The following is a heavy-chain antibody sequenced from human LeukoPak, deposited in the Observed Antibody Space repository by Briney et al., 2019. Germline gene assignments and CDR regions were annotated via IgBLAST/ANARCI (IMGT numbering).Heavy chain of an antibody. V-gene: IGHV3-21*01. CDR2: ISSSSSYI. CDR1: GFTFSSYS. D-gene: IGHD6-13*01. Sequence: GRSLRPSCVVSGFTFSSYSMNWVRQAPGKGMGWVSSISSSSSYIYYADSVKGRFTISRDNAKNSLYLQMNSLRAEDTAVYYCARFVTAVGLLDYWGQGTLVTVSS. CDR3: ARFVTAVGLLDY. J-gene: IGHJ4*02.